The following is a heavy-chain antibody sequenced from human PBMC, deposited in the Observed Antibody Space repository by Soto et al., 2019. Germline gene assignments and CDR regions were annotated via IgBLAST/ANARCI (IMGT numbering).Heavy chain of an antibody. CDR2: ISYDGSNK. CDR1: GFTFSSYA. Sequence: QVQLVESGGGVVQPGRSLRLSCAASGFTFSSYAMHWVRQAPGKGLEWVAVISYDGSNKYYADSVKGRFTXSRDNSKXXXXXXXXXXXXXXXXVYYCARDLYSGSYYLFDYWGQGTLVTVSS. D-gene: IGHD1-26*01. V-gene: IGHV3-30-3*01. J-gene: IGHJ4*02. CDR3: ARDLYSGSYYLFDY.